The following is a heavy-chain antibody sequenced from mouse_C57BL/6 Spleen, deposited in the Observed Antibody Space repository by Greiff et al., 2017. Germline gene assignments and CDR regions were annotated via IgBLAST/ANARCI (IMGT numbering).Heavy chain of an antibody. J-gene: IGHJ1*03. Sequence: VQLQQPGAELVMPGASVKLSCKASGYTFTSYRMNWVKQRPGQGLEWIGGIDPSDSYTNYNQKFKGKATLTVDKSSSTAYMQLSSLTSEDSAVYYCAGCAFDWYFDVWGTGTTVTVSS. CDR2: IDPSDSYT. D-gene: IGHD3-3*01. V-gene: IGHV1-69*01. CDR1: GYTFTSYR. CDR3: AGCAFDWYFDV.